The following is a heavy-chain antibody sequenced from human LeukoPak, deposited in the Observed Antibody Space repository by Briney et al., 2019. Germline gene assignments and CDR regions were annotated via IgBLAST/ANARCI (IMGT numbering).Heavy chain of an antibody. D-gene: IGHD2-2*01. V-gene: IGHV3-53*01. CDR1: GFTVSSNY. Sequence: GGSLRLSCAASGFTVSSNYMSWVRQAPGKGLEWVSVIYSGGSTYYADSVKGRFTISRDNSKNTLYLQMNSLRAEDTAVYYCARERKGYQLLFNDYYYYMDVWGKGTTVTISS. J-gene: IGHJ6*03. CDR3: ARERKGYQLLFNDYYYYMDV. CDR2: IYSGGST.